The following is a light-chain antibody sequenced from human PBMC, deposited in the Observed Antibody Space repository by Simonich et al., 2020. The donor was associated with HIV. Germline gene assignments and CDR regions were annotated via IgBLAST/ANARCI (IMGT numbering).Light chain of an antibody. V-gene: IGKV1-NL1*01. CDR2: AAS. CDR1: QAISNS. J-gene: IGKJ2*01. CDR3: QQYGSSLHT. Sequence: DIQMTQSPSSLSASVGDRVTITCRASQAISNSLAWYQQKPGKAPKLLLVAASRLESGVPSRFSGSGSGTDYTLTISSLQPEDFAVYYCQQYGSSLHTFGQGTKLEIK.